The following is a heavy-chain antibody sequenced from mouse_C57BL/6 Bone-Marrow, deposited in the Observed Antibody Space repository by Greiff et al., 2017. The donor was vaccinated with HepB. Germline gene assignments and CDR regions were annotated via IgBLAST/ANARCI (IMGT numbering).Heavy chain of an antibody. Sequence: EVKLVESGGGLVQPKGSLKLSCAASGFSFNTYAMNWVRQAPGKGLEWVARIRSKSNNYATYYADSVKDRFTISRDDSESMLYLQMNNLKTEDTAMYYCVRQGREDYYAMDYWGQGTSVTVSS. D-gene: IGHD3-3*01. CDR2: IRSKSNNYAT. CDR1: GFSFNTYA. J-gene: IGHJ4*01. CDR3: VRQGREDYYAMDY. V-gene: IGHV10-1*01.